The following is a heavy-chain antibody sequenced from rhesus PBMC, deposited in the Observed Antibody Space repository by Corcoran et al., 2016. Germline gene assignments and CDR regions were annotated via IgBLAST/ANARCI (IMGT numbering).Heavy chain of an antibody. CDR3: ARRSGSYYYSFDY. Sequence: QVQLQESGPGLVKPSETLSLTCTVSGGSISGSYYWSWIRQPPGKGQEWIGGSYGNSANTYYNPHRKRRVTISKDTSKNQFSLKLSSVTAADTAVYYCARRSGSYYYSFDYWGQGVLVTVSS. J-gene: IGHJ4*01. D-gene: IGHD3-16*01. CDR2: SYGNSANT. V-gene: IGHV4-143*01. CDR1: GGSISGSYY.